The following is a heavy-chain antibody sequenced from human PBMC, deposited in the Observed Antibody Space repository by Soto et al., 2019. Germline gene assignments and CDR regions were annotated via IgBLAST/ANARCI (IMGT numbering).Heavy chain of an antibody. CDR1: GFTFSSYV. V-gene: IGHV3-23*01. CDR2: ISGSGDSI. J-gene: IGHJ4*02. CDR3: AKTPAVAGTGDY. D-gene: IGHD6-19*01. Sequence: EVHLLESGGGLVQPGGSLRLSCAASGFTFSSYVMRWVRQAPGKGLEWVSGISGSGDSIYYADSVKGRFTVSRDNSKNTLFLQMNSLRVDDTAVYYCAKTPAVAGTGDYWGQGALVTVSS.